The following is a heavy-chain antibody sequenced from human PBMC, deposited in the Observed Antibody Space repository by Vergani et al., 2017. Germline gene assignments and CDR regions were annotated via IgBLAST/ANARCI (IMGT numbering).Heavy chain of an antibody. D-gene: IGHD2-2*01. CDR1: GGTFSSYA. CDR3: ARRPFCSSTSCSASGFQTFDY. J-gene: IGHJ4*02. CDR2: IIPIFGTA. V-gene: IGHV1-69*01. Sequence: QVQLVQSGAEVKKPGSSVKVSCKASGGTFSSYAISWVRQAPGQGLEWMGGIIPIFGTANYAQKFQGRVTITADESTSTAYMELSSLRSEDTAVYYCARRPFCSSTSCSASGFQTFDYWGQGTLVTVSS.